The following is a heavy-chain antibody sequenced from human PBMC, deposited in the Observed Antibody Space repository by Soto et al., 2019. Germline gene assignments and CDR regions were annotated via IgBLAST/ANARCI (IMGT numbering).Heavy chain of an antibody. CDR3: AKESCLSTNYYYPYGMDV. V-gene: IGHV3-23*01. CDR2: ITGSGRST. J-gene: IGHJ6*02. D-gene: IGHD2-21*01. Sequence: EVQLLESGGGLVHPGGSLRLSCAASGFTFSDYAVNWVRQAPGKGLEWVSIITGSGRSTFYADSVKGRFTISRDNSRNTLYLEMDSLRAEDTAVYYCAKESCLSTNYYYPYGMDVWGQGTTVTVSS. CDR1: GFTFSDYA.